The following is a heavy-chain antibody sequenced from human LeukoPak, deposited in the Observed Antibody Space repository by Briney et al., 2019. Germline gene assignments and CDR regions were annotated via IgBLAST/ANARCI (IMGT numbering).Heavy chain of an antibody. CDR1: GYTLTEVS. CDR2: FDPDDGET. CDR3: ATEAAYGNFGELLA. D-gene: IGHD3-10*01. J-gene: IGHJ5*02. Sequence: GASVKVSCKVSGYTLTEVSTHWVRQAPGKGLEWMAGFDPDDGETIYAQKFQGRVTMTEDTSTDTAYMELSGLRSEDTAMYYCATEAAYGNFGELLAWGQGSLVTVSS. V-gene: IGHV1-24*01.